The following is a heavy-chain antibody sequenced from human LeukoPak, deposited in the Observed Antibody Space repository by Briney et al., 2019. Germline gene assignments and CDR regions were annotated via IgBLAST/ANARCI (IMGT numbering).Heavy chain of an antibody. CDR2: ISGGGSGT. J-gene: IGHJ3*02. D-gene: IGHD3-22*01. V-gene: IGHV3-23*01. CDR3: AKAVGSSGYFSRDAFDI. CDR1: GFTLSSYA. Sequence: GGSLRLSCARSGFTLSSYAMSWVRQAPGKGLEWVAVISGGGSGTYYADSVRGRFTISRDNSKNTVYLQMNSLRAEDTAIYYCAKAVGSSGYFSRDAFDIWGQGTMVTVSS.